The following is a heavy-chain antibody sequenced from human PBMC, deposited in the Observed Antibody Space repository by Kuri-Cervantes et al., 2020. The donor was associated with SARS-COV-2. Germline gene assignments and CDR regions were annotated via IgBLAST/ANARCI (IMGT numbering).Heavy chain of an antibody. D-gene: IGHD2-2*02. CDR3: ARLGLGYCSSTSCYTRYSNGVDYYYYYGMDV. CDR1: GGSIGSSSYY. Sequence: SETLSLTCTVSGGSIGSSSYYWGWIRQPPGKGLEWIGSIYYSGSTYYNPSLKSRVTISVDTSKNQFSLKLSSVTAADTAVYYCARLGLGYCSSTSCYTRYSNGVDYYYYYGMDVWGQGTTVTVSS. V-gene: IGHV4-39*01. J-gene: IGHJ6*02. CDR2: IYYSGST.